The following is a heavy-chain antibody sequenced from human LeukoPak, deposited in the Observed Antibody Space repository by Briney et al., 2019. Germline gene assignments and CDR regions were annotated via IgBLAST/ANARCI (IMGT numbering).Heavy chain of an antibody. Sequence: SETLSLTCTVSGGSISSYYWSWLRQPPGKGLEWIGYIYYSGSTNYDPSLKSRVTISVDTSKNQFSLKLSSVTAADTAVYYCARGWELLPNAFDIWGQGTMVTVSS. V-gene: IGHV4-59*01. D-gene: IGHD1-26*01. CDR3: ARGWELLPNAFDI. J-gene: IGHJ3*02. CDR2: IYYSGST. CDR1: GGSISSYY.